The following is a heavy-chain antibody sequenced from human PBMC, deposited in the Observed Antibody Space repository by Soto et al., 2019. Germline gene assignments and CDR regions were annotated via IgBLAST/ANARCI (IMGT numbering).Heavy chain of an antibody. V-gene: IGHV3-30*18. D-gene: IGHD6-19*01. CDR3: AKGGRQWLVTSDFNY. Sequence: VQLVESGGGVVQPGRSLRLSCAASGFTFSDYAMHWVRQAPGKGLAWVAVVSHDGRNTHYADSVKGRFTISRDSYKNTGALEMTSLRAEETAVYYCAKGGRQWLVTSDFNYWGQGALVTVSS. J-gene: IGHJ4*02. CDR2: VSHDGRNT. CDR1: GFTFSDYA.